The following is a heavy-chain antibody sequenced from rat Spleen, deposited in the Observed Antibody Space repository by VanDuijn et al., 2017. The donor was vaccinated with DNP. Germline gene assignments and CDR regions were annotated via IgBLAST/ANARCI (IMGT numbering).Heavy chain of an antibody. J-gene: IGHJ2*01. CDR2: IIYDGSRT. Sequence: EVQLVESGGGLVQPGRSLKLSCAASGISFSDNNIAWVRQAPKKGLECVATIIYDGSRTYYRDSVKGRFTISRDNTKSTLYLQMDSLRAEDTATYFCTTQVTYARDYWGQGVMVTVSS. D-gene: IGHD1-9*01. CDR1: GISFSDNN. V-gene: IGHV5S10*01. CDR3: TTQVTYARDY.